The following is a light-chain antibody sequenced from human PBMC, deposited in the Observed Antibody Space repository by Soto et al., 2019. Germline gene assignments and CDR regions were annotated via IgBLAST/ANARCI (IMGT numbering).Light chain of an antibody. CDR1: QGINNY. V-gene: IGKV1-27*01. Sequence: DIRMTQSPSSLSASVGDSVTITCRASQGINNYLAWYQQKPGKVPVLLIYSASTLKPGIPSRFSGSGSGTDFTLKISRVEAEDVGVYYCMQGIQSPLTFGGGTKVDIK. CDR2: SAS. J-gene: IGKJ4*01. CDR3: MQGIQSPLT.